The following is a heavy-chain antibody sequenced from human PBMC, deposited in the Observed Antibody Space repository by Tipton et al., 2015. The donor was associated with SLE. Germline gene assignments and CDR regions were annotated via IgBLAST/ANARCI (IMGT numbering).Heavy chain of an antibody. CDR3: ASGAAPEYCNGGSCPIDV. D-gene: IGHD2-15*01. CDR2: FYYSGST. J-gene: IGHJ4*02. CDR1: GGSISSSSYY. Sequence: TLSLTCTVSGGSISSSSYYWGWLRQPPGKGLEWIVTFYYSGSTHYNPSLKSRVAISVDTAKNQFSLKLNSVTAADTAVYYCASGAAPEYCNGGSCPIDVWGQGILVTVSS. V-gene: IGHV4-39*07.